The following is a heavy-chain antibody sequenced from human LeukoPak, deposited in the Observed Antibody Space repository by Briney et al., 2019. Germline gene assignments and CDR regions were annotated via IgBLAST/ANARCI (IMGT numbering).Heavy chain of an antibody. V-gene: IGHV3-7*01. CDR3: ASSHDSSGND. Sequence: PGGSLRLPCVASGISFSSYWMAWVRQAPGKGLEWVANIKHDGTHKFYADSVKGRFTISRDNAKNSLFLEMNSLTADDTAVYFCASSHDSSGNDWGQGTLVTVSS. J-gene: IGHJ4*02. CDR1: GISFSSYW. D-gene: IGHD3-22*01. CDR2: IKHDGTHK.